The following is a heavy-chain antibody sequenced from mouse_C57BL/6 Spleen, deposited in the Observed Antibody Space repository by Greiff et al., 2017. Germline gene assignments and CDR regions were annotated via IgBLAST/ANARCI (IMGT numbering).Heavy chain of an antibody. J-gene: IGHJ2*01. CDR3: ARGRYDYNYFDY. V-gene: IGHV1-82*01. D-gene: IGHD2-4*01. CDR2: IYPGDGDT. CDR1: GYAFSSSW. Sequence: QVQLQQSGPELVKPGASVKISCKASGYAFSSSWMNWVKQRPGKGLEWIGRIYPGDGDTNYNGKFKGKATLTAAKSSSTAYMQLSSLTSEDSAVYFCARGRYDYNYFDYWGQGTTLTVSS.